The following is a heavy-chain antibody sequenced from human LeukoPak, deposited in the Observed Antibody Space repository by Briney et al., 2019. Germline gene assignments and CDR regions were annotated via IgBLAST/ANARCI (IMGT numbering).Heavy chain of an antibody. J-gene: IGHJ4*02. Sequence: ASVKVSCKASGYMFTNYYIHWVRQPPGQGLEWMGVINPSGGSTGYAEKFQGRVTMTRDTSTSTVYMELSSLRSDDTAVYYCARVPLGGSQLYSFDYWGQGTLVTVSS. CDR1: GYMFTNYY. V-gene: IGHV1-46*01. D-gene: IGHD1-26*01. CDR3: ARVPLGGSQLYSFDY. CDR2: INPSGGST.